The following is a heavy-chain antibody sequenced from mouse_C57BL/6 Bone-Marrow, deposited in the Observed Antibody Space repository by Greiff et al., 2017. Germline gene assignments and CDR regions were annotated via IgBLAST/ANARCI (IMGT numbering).Heavy chain of an antibody. J-gene: IGHJ3*01. CDR1: GYTSTSYW. Sequence: VQLQQSGTVLARPGASVKMSCKTSGYTSTSYWMHWVKQRPGQGLEWIGAIYPGNSDTSYNQKFKGKAKLTAVTSASTAYMELSSLTNEDSAVYYCTCYDYDVGAWFAYWGQGTLVTVSA. D-gene: IGHD2-4*01. CDR2: IYPGNSDT. CDR3: TCYDYDVGAWFAY. V-gene: IGHV1-5*01.